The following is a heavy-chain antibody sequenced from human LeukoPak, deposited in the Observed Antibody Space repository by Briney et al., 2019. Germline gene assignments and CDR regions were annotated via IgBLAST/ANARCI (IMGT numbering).Heavy chain of an antibody. Sequence: SETLSLTCTVSGGSISSYYWSWIRQPPGKGLEWIGYIYTSGSTNYNPSLKRRVTISVDTSKNQFSLKLSSVTAADTAVYYCAGGRDFGVVIPDYWGQGTLVTVSS. J-gene: IGHJ4*02. D-gene: IGHD3-3*01. CDR1: GGSISSYY. V-gene: IGHV4-4*09. CDR2: IYTSGST. CDR3: AGGRDFGVVIPDY.